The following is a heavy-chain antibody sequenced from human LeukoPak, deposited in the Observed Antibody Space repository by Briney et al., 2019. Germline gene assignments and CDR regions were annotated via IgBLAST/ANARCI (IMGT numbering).Heavy chain of an antibody. D-gene: IGHD3-10*01. CDR2: IYYSGST. J-gene: IGHJ4*02. Sequence: PSETLSLTCTVPGGSISSNYWSWIRQPPGKGLEWIGYIYYSGSTNYNPSLKSRVTISVDTSKNQFSLKLSSVTAADTAVYYCASLDYYDSGSYLPYWGQGTLVTVSS. V-gene: IGHV4-59*08. CDR1: GGSISSNY. CDR3: ASLDYYDSGSYLPY.